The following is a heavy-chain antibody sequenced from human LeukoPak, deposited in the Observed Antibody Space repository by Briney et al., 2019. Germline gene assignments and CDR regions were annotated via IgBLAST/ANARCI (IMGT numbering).Heavy chain of an antibody. Sequence: SETLSLTCAVSGYSISSGYYWGWIRQPPGKGLEWIGYIYYSGSTNYNPSLKSRVTMSVDTSKNQFSLKLSSVTAADTAVYYCARDSSYSSGLDYWGQGTLVTVSS. CDR3: ARDSSYSSGLDY. J-gene: IGHJ4*02. V-gene: IGHV4-28*03. CDR2: IYYSGST. D-gene: IGHD6-19*01. CDR1: GYSISSGYY.